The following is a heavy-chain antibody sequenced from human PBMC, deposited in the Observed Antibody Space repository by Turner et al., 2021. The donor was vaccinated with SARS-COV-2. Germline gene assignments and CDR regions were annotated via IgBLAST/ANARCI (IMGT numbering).Heavy chain of an antibody. J-gene: IGHJ4*02. CDR3: ARDLGGLRFDY. D-gene: IGHD2-15*01. CDR1: EFTVSSND. Sequence: EVQLVESGGGLIQPGGSLRRSCAASEFTVSSNDMSWVRQAPGKGLEWVSVIYSGGSTYYADSVKGRFTISRDNSKNTLYLQMNSLRAEDTAVYYCARDLGGLRFDYWGQGTLVTVSS. CDR2: IYSGGST. V-gene: IGHV3-53*01.